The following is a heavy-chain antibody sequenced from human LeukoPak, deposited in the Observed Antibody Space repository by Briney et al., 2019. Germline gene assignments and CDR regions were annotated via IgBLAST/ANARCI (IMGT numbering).Heavy chain of an antibody. Sequence: GGSLRLSCAASGFTFSSYAMHWVRQAPGKGLEWVAVISYDGSNKYYADSVKGRFTISRDNSKNTLYLQMNGLRAEDTAVYYCAKDASSSLEYWGQGTLVTVSS. CDR1: GFTFSSYA. J-gene: IGHJ4*02. CDR3: AKDASSSLEY. D-gene: IGHD6-13*01. V-gene: IGHV3-30-3*01. CDR2: ISYDGSNK.